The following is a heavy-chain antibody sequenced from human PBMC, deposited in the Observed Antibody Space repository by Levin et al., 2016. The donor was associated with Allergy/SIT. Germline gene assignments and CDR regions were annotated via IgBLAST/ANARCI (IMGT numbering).Heavy chain of an antibody. D-gene: IGHD5-18*01. Sequence: GGSLRLSCVASGFPFSSYWMHWVRQAPGKGLVWVSRIISDGTGKMDADPVKGRFIISRDNAENTLYLQMNNLRGEDTGVYFCARSRGHSHGYQFDLWGQGTLVTVSS. CDR1: GFPFSSYW. V-gene: IGHV3-74*03. J-gene: IGHJ5*02. CDR3: ARSRGHSHGYQFDL. CDR2: IISDGTGK.